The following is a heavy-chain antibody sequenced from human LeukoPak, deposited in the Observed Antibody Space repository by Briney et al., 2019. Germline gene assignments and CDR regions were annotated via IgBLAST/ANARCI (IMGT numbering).Heavy chain of an antibody. CDR1: GVSISSSSYY. CDR2: IYYSGST. Sequence: SETLSLTCTVSGVSISSSSYYWGWIRQPPGKGLEWIGSIYYSGSTYYNPSLKSRVTISVDTSKNQFSLKLSSVTAADTAVYYCARDGDYDFLHDAFDIWGHGTMVTVSS. D-gene: IGHD4-17*01. J-gene: IGHJ3*02. V-gene: IGHV4-39*07. CDR3: ARDGDYDFLHDAFDI.